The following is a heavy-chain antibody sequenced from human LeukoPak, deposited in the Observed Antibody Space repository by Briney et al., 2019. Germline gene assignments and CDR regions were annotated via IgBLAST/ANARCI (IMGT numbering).Heavy chain of an antibody. Sequence: PSETLSLTCTVSGYSISSGYYWGWIRQPPGKGLEWIGSIYHSGSTYYKQSLKSRVTISVDTSKNQFSLKLSSVTAADTAVYYCARHNEIPSIAVAVDYWGQGTLVTVSS. V-gene: IGHV4-38-2*02. J-gene: IGHJ4*02. CDR1: GYSISSGYY. CDR2: IYHSGST. CDR3: ARHNEIPSIAVAVDY. D-gene: IGHD6-19*01.